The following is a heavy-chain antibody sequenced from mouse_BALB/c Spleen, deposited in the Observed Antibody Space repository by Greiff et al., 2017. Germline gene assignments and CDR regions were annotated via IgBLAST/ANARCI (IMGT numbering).Heavy chain of an antibody. V-gene: IGHV5-17*02. Sequence: DVQLVESGGGLVQPGGSRKLSCAASGFTFSSFGMHWVRQAPEKGLECVAYISSGSSTIYYADTVKGRFTISRDNPKNTLFLQMTSLRSEDTAMYYCAREGGTSMDYWGQGTSVTVSS. CDR2: ISSGSSTI. D-gene: IGHD1-1*02. CDR3: AREGGTSMDY. J-gene: IGHJ4*01. CDR1: GFTFSSFG.